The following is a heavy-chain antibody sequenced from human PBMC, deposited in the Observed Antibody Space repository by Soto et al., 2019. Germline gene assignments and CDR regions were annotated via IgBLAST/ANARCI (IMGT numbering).Heavy chain of an antibody. CDR3: ARVTYDILAGPNWFDP. CDR1: GGSISSGAYY. CDR2: IYHSGST. J-gene: IGHJ5*02. Sequence: QVQLQESGPGLVKPSQTLSLTCTVSGGSISSGAYYWNWIRQHPGKGLEWIGYIYHSGSTYYNPSPKSRVTISLDTFKNQFSLNLSSVTAADTAVYYCARVTYDILAGPNWFDPWGQGTLVTVSS. D-gene: IGHD3-9*01. V-gene: IGHV4-31*03.